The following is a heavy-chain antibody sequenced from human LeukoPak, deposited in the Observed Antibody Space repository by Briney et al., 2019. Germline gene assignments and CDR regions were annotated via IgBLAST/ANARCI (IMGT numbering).Heavy chain of an antibody. V-gene: IGHV3-11*01. Sequence: GALRLSCAASGFSFSDYYMSWIRQAPGKGLEWLSYISSNGTLTYYADSVKGRFTVSRDNSKNALYLQMNSLTADDTAVYYCEAGIGDYWGQGTLLTVSS. D-gene: IGHD1-1*01. CDR1: GFSFSDYY. CDR3: EAGIGDY. CDR2: ISSNGTLT. J-gene: IGHJ4*02.